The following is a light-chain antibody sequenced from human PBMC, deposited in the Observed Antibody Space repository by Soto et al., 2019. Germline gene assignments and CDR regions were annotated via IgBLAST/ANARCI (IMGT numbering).Light chain of an antibody. Sequence: VVVTQSPLSLPVTLGQPASISCKSTQSLMSSDGNIYLHWFQQRPGQSPRRLIYSVFNRDSGVPDRFSGSGSGTDFTLKISSVEAEDVGVYYCMQTTHWHRTFVQGTKVEF. CDR2: SVF. V-gene: IGKV2-30*01. CDR3: MQTTHWHRT. CDR1: QSLMSSDGNIY. J-gene: IGKJ1*01.